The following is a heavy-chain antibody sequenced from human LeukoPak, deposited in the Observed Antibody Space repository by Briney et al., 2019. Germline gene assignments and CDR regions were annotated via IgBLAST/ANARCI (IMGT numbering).Heavy chain of an antibody. CDR1: GGSFSGYY. CDR2: INHSGST. V-gene: IGHV4-34*01. CDR3: ARDSFRITMILGWFDP. J-gene: IGHJ5*02. Sequence: SETLSLTCAVYGGSFSGYYWSWIRQPPGKGLEWIGEINHSGSTNYNPSLKSRVTISVDTSKNQFSLKLSSVTAADTAVYYCARDSFRITMILGWFDPWGQGTLVTVSS. D-gene: IGHD3-22*01.